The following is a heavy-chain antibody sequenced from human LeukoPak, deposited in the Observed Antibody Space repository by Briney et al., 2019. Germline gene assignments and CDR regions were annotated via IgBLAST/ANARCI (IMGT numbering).Heavy chain of an antibody. Sequence: GGSLTLSCAASGFSVSSNHMSWVRQAPGKGLEWVSVIYGASSTYYADSVNGRFTISRDDSKNTLYLQMNSLRAEDTAVYYCARGSLLRYFDWPVWGQGTLVTVSS. V-gene: IGHV3-53*01. J-gene: IGHJ4*02. CDR3: ARGSLLRYFDWPV. CDR1: GFSVSSNH. D-gene: IGHD3-9*01. CDR2: IYGASST.